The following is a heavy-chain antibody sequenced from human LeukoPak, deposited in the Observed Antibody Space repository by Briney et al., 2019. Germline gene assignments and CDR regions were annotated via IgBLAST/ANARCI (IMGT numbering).Heavy chain of an antibody. CDR2: ISGSGSDT. D-gene: IGHD7-27*01. J-gene: IGHJ4*02. V-gene: IGHV3-23*01. CDR1: GFTFSSSA. Sequence: PGGSLRLSCAASGFTFSSSAMNWVRQAPGKGLEWVAVISGSGSDTYYGDSVKGRFTISRDNSENTLYLQMNSLTAEDTALYYCAKSSGHLGIIADNYFDHWGQGTLVTVSS. CDR3: AKSSGHLGIIADNYFDH.